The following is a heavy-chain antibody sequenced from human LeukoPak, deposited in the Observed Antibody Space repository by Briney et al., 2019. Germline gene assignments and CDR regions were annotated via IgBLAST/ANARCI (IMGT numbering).Heavy chain of an antibody. D-gene: IGHD6-6*01. J-gene: IGHJ6*02. V-gene: IGHV3-74*01. CDR2: INSDGSST. Sequence: PGGSLRLSCAASGFTFSSYWMHWVRQAPGKGLVWVSRINSDGSSTSYADSVKGRFTISRDNAKNTLYLQMNSLRAEDTAVYYCARGVEYSSSSVHGDVWGRGTTVTVSS. CDR3: ARGVEYSSSSVHGDV. CDR1: GFTFSSYW.